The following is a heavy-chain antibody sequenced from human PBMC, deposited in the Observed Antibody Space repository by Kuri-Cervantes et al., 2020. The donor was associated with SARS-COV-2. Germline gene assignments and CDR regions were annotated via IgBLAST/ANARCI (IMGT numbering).Heavy chain of an antibody. Sequence: GSLRLSCTVSGGSSSDHYWSWIRQSPGKGLEWIGYICDSGTTNYNPSLKSRVTVSVDKSKNHFSLRLSSVTAADTAVYYCARDLNGQLWSTGLGYWGQGTLVTVSS. J-gene: IGHJ4*02. CDR3: ARDLNGQLWSTGLGY. V-gene: IGHV4-59*11. D-gene: IGHD5-18*01. CDR1: GGSSSDHY. CDR2: ICDSGTT.